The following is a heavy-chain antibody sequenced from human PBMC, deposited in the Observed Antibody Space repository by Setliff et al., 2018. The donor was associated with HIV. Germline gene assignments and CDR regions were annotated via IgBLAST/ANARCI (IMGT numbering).Heavy chain of an antibody. J-gene: IGHJ4*02. CDR3: AKELGFWSGYSGPPLAY. D-gene: IGHD3-3*01. Sequence: AASVKVSCKASGYTFTSYYIHWVRQAPGQGLEWMGRINPSGGSTSYAQKFQGRVTMTRDTSTSTVYMELSSLRAEDTAVYYCAKELGFWSGYSGPPLAYWGQGTLVTVS. V-gene: IGHV1-46*01. CDR1: GYTFTSYY. CDR2: INPSGGST.